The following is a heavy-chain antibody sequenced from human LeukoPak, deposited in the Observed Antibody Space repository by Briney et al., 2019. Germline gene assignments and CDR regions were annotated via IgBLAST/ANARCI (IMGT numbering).Heavy chain of an antibody. CDR3: TRGRVATPNWFDP. CDR1: GYPFTSYD. CDR2: MNPNSANT. J-gene: IGHJ5*02. V-gene: IGHV1-8*01. D-gene: IGHD2-15*01. Sequence: GASVKVSCEASGYPFTSYDINWVRQATGQGLEWMGWMNPNSANTGYAQKFQGRLTMTRNASISTAYMELSSLRSEDTALYYCTRGRVATPNWFDPWGQGTLVTVSS.